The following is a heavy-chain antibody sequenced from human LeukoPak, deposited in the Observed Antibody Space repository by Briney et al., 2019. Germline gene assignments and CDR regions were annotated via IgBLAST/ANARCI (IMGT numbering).Heavy chain of an antibody. D-gene: IGHD5-24*01. V-gene: IGHV3-23*01. CDR1: GFTFSSNA. Sequence: GGSLRLSCAASGFTFSSNAMSWVRQAPGKGLEWVSTISGSDNDTYYADSVKGRFSISRDNSKNTLYLQMNSLRAEDTAVYYCAKSGYNRFDYWGQGTLVTVSS. CDR3: AKSGYNRFDY. J-gene: IGHJ4*02. CDR2: ISGSDNDT.